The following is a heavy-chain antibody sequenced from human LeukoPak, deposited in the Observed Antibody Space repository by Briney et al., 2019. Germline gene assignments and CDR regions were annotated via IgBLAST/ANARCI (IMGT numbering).Heavy chain of an antibody. CDR2: IYPGDSDT. CDR3: ARRDADGLRYFDWLTAYYFDY. D-gene: IGHD3-9*01. Sequence: GESLKISCKGSGYSFTSYWIGWVRQMPGKGLEWMGIIYPGDSDTRYSPSFQGQVTISADKSISTAYLQWSSLKASDTAMYYCARRDADGLRYFDWLTAYYFDYWGQGTLVTVSS. CDR1: GYSFTSYW. V-gene: IGHV5-51*01. J-gene: IGHJ4*02.